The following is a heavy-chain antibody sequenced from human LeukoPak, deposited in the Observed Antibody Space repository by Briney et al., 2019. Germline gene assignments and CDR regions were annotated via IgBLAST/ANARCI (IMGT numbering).Heavy chain of an antibody. Sequence: SETLSLTCTVSGGSISSSSYYWGWIRQPPGKGLEWIGSIYYSGSTYYNPSLKSRVTISVDTSKNQFSLKLSSVTAADTAVYYCARHGNGILWFGELGGGFDYWGQGTLVTVSS. CDR1: GGSISSSSYY. V-gene: IGHV4-39*01. D-gene: IGHD3-10*01. CDR2: IYYSGST. J-gene: IGHJ4*02. CDR3: ARHGNGILWFGELGGGFDY.